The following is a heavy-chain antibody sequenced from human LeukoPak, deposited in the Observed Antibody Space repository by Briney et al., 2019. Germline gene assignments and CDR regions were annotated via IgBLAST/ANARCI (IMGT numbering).Heavy chain of an antibody. D-gene: IGHD3-3*01. CDR2: INPNSGGT. Sequence: ASVKVSCKASGYTFTGYYTHWVRQAPGQGLEWMGWINPNSGGTNYAQKFQGRVTMTRDTSISTAYMELSRLRSDDTAVYYCARDPRAAVDFWSGYYSNYYGMDVWGQGTTVTVSS. J-gene: IGHJ6*02. V-gene: IGHV1-2*02. CDR3: ARDPRAAVDFWSGYYSNYYGMDV. CDR1: GYTFTGYY.